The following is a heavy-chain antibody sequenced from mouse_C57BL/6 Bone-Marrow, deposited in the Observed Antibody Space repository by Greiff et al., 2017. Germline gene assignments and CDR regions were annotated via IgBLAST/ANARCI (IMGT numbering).Heavy chain of an antibody. CDR2: IDPSDSYT. D-gene: IGHD2-4*01. CDR3: ARDYDYHWYFDV. V-gene: IGHV1-69*01. J-gene: IGHJ1*03. Sequence: QVQLQQPGAELVMPGASVKLSCKASGYTFTSYWMHWVKQRPGQGLEWIGEIDPSDSYTNYNQKFKGKSTLTVDKSSSTAYMQLSSLTSEDSAVYYCARDYDYHWYFDVWGTGTTVTVSS. CDR1: GYTFTSYW.